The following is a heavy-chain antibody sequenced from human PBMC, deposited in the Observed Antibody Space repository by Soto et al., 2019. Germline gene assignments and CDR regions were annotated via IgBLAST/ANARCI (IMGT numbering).Heavy chain of an antibody. D-gene: IGHD1-26*01. Sequence: QVQLVESGGGVVQPGRSLRLSCAASGFTFSSYAMHWVRQAPGKGLEWVAVISYDGSNKYYADSVKGRFTISRDNSKNTLYLQMNSLRAEDTAVYYCAREGEVGAFDIWDQGTMVTVSS. CDR3: AREGEVGAFDI. CDR1: GFTFSSYA. V-gene: IGHV3-30-3*01. J-gene: IGHJ3*02. CDR2: ISYDGSNK.